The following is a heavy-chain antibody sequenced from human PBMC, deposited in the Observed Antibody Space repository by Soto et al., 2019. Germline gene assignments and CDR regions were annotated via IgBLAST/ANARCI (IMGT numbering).Heavy chain of an antibody. CDR2: ISYDGINR. J-gene: IGHJ4*02. CDR3: AKDLQYDGSYLFDY. CDR1: GFTFSGYG. Sequence: ESGGGVVQPARSLRLSSAASGFTFSGYGMHWVRQAPGKGLEWVAVISYDGINRYYADSVKGRFTISRDNSKNTLYLQMNSLRAEDTAVYYCAKDLQYDGSYLFDYWGQGTLVTVSS. V-gene: IGHV3-30*18. D-gene: IGHD1-26*01.